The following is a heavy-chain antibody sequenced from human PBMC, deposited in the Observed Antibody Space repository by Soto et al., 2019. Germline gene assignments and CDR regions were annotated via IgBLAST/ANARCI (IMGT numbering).Heavy chain of an antibody. CDR1: GGSISSYY. CDR3: AKREGGARTNWFDP. CDR2: IYYSGST. D-gene: IGHD1-1*01. J-gene: IGHJ5*02. V-gene: IGHV4-59*01. Sequence: PSETLSLTCTVSGGSISSYYWSWIRQPPGKGLEWIGYIYYSGSTNYNPSLKSRVTISVDTSKNQFSLKLSSVTAADTAVYYCAKREGGARTNWFDPWGQGTLVTVSS.